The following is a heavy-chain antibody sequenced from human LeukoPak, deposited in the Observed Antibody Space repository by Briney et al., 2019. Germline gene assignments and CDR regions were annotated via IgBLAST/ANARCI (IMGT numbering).Heavy chain of an antibody. Sequence: PGGSLRLSCAASGFTVSSNYMSWVRQAPGKGLEWVSVIYSGGSTYYADSVKGRFTISRDNSKNTLYLQMNSLRAEDTAVYYCAKDYSTVTTSWPGDYWGQGTQVTVSS. CDR3: AKDYSTVTTSWPGDY. CDR1: GFTVSSNY. D-gene: IGHD4-17*01. V-gene: IGHV3-66*01. J-gene: IGHJ4*02. CDR2: IYSGGST.